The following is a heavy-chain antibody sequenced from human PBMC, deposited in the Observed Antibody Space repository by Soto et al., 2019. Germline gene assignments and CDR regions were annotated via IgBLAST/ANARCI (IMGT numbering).Heavy chain of an antibody. D-gene: IGHD6-19*01. CDR2: INAYNGNT. Sequence: QVQLVQSRAEVKEPGASVKVSCKASRYTCTSYGISWVRQAPGQGLEWMGWINAYNGNTNYAQKLQGRVTMTTDTSTSTAYMALRSLRSDDTAVFYCARDPVAGTYFDYWGQGTLVTVSS. CDR1: RYTCTSYG. J-gene: IGHJ4*02. V-gene: IGHV1-18*01. CDR3: ARDPVAGTYFDY.